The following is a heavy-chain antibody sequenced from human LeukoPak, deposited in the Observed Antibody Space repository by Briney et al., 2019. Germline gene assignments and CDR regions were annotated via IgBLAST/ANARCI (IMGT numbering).Heavy chain of an antibody. J-gene: IGHJ4*02. Sequence: PSETLSLTCAVYGGSFSGYYWSWIRQLPGKGLEWIGEINHSGSTNYNPSLKSRVTISVDTSKNQFSLKLSSVTAADTAVYYCARLRYYYGSGSYYHQRYYFDYWGQGTLVTVSS. D-gene: IGHD3-10*01. CDR2: INHSGST. V-gene: IGHV4-34*01. CDR3: ARLRYYYGSGSYYHQRYYFDY. CDR1: GGSFSGYY.